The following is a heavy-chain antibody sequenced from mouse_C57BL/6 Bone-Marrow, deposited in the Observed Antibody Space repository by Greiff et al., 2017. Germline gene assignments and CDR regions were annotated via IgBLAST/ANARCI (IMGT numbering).Heavy chain of an antibody. CDR1: GFTFSDFY. CDR3: ARDASYDYVAREY. Sequence: EVKLVDSGGGLVQSGRSLRHSCATSGFTFSDFYMEWVRQAPGKGLEWIAASRNKANDYTTEYSASVKGRFIVSRDTSQSMLYLQMNNLRADDTDSYFRARDASYDYVAREYWSQGTSVTVSS. CDR2: SRNKANDYTT. V-gene: IGHV7-1*01. J-gene: IGHJ4*01.